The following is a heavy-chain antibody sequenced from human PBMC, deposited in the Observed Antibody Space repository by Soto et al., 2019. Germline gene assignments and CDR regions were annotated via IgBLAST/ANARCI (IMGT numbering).Heavy chain of an antibody. D-gene: IGHD6-19*01. J-gene: IGHJ4*02. CDR2: ISYSGGT. V-gene: IGHV4-61*08. Sequence: PSETLSLTCAVSGGSISSGDYYWSWIRQSPGKGLEWIGYISYSGGTNYNPSLRGRVTISLDTSKNQFSLKLNSLTAEDTAMYYCARGERLGLDYWGQGTLVTVSS. CDR1: GGSISSGDYY. CDR3: ARGERLGLDY.